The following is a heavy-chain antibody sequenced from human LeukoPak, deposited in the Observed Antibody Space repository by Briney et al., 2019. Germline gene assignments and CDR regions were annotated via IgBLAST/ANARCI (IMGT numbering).Heavy chain of an antibody. CDR1: GFTFTNYW. CDR3: VRDRGSGSSQTHEFFEH. D-gene: IGHD1-26*01. Sequence: GRSLRLSCAASGFTFTNYWMSWVRQAPGKGPEWVAMIREDGGDIYYVGSVKGRFTISRDNAKNSLFLQMNSLRAEDTAVYYCVRDRGSGSSQTHEFFEHWGQGTLVTVSS. CDR2: IREDGGDI. V-gene: IGHV3-7*01. J-gene: IGHJ1*01.